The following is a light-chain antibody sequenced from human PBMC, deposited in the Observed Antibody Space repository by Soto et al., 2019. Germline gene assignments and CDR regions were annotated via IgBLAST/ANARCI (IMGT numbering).Light chain of an antibody. CDR2: DNN. V-gene: IGLV1-51*01. J-gene: IGLJ2*01. Sequence: QSVLTQPPSVSAAPGQKVTISCSGSSSNIGNNYVSWYQQLPGTAPKLLIYDNNKRPSGIPDRFSGSKSGTSATLGNTGLQTGDEADYYCATWDSSLSAGGVVFGGGTKLTVL. CDR1: SSNIGNNY. CDR3: ATWDSSLSAGGVV.